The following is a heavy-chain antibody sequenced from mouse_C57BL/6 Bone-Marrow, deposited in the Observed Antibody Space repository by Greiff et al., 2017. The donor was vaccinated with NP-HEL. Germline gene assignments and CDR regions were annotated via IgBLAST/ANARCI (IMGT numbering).Heavy chain of an antibody. CDR1: GYTFTDYY. Sequence: EVQVVESGPVLVKPGASVKMSCKASGYTFTDYYMNWVKQSHGKSLEWIGVINPYNGGTSYNQKFKGKATLTVDKSSSTAYMELNSLTSEDSAVYYCARERGFITHFDYWGQGTTLTVSS. D-gene: IGHD1-1*01. CDR3: ARERGFITHFDY. J-gene: IGHJ2*01. CDR2: INPYNGGT. V-gene: IGHV1-19*01.